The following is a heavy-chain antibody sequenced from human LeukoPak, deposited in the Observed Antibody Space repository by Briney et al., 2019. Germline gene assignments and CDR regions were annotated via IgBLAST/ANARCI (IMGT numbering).Heavy chain of an antibody. D-gene: IGHD3-10*01. V-gene: IGHV4-30-4*01. J-gene: IGHJ4*02. CDR3: ASYGSGSYVRFDY. CDR1: GGSISSGGYY. CDR2: IYYSGST. Sequence: PSETLSLTCTVSGGSISSGGYYWSWIRQPPGKGLEWIGYIYYSGSTYYNPSLKSRVTISVDTSKNQFSLKLSSVTAADTAVYYCASYGSGSYVRFDYWGQGTLVTVSS.